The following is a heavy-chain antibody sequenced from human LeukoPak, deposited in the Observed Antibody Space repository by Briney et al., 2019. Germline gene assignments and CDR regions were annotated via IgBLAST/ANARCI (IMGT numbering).Heavy chain of an antibody. J-gene: IGHJ4*02. CDR1: GGSISSYY. CDR3: XXXXRVGATTFDY. V-gene: IGHV4-59*01. Sequence: SETLSLTCTVSGGSISSYYWSWIRQPPGKGLEWIGYIYYSGSTNYNPSLKSRVTISVDTSKNQFSLELSSVTAADTAVYYCXXXXRVGATTFDYWGQGTLVTVSS. CDR2: IYYSGST. D-gene: IGHD1-26*01.